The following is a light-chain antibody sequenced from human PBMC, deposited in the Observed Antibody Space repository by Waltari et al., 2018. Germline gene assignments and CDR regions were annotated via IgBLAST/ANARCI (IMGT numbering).Light chain of an antibody. CDR3: SSYTGTSYV. J-gene: IGLJ1*01. Sequence: QSALTQPPSASGSLGQSVTISCTGTSSDVGAYDSVSWFQQHPGKAPKLIIWGVSKRPSGVPGGVSGSKSGNTASLTVAGLQSEDEADYYCSSYTGTSYVFGPGTQVTVL. CDR1: SSDVGAYDS. V-gene: IGLV2-8*01. CDR2: GVS.